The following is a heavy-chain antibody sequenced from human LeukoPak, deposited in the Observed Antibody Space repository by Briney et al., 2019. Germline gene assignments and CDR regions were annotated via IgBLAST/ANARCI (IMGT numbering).Heavy chain of an antibody. V-gene: IGHV4-59*12. D-gene: IGHD3-22*01. CDR3: ARERGTYYYDSSGYYYYYYFDY. CDR1: GGSISSYY. Sequence: SETLSLTCTVSGGSISSYYWSWTRQPPGKGLEWIGYIYYSGSTNYNPSLKSRVTISVDTSKNQFSLKLSSVTAADTAVYYCARERGTYYYDSSGYYYYYYFDYWGQGTLVTVSS. CDR2: IYYSGST. J-gene: IGHJ4*02.